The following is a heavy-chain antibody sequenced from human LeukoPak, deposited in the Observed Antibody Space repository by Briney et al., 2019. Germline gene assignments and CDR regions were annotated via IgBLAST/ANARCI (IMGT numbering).Heavy chain of an antibody. CDR2: ISPSGDIT. V-gene: IGHV3-21*01. D-gene: IGHD5-18*01. CDR1: GFIFSSHG. Sequence: PGGSLRLSCAASGFIFSSHGMNWVRQAPGKGLEWVSGISPSGDITYYADSVKGRFTISRDNAKTSLYLQMNSLRAEDTAVYYCARDLSGVTGYTYGRGIDYWGQGTLVTVSS. J-gene: IGHJ4*02. CDR3: ARDLSGVTGYTYGRGIDY.